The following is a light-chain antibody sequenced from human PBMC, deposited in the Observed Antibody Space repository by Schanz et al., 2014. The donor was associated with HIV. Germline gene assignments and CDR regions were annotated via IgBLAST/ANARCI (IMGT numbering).Light chain of an antibody. J-gene: IGLJ1*01. Sequence: QSALTQPPSASGSRGQSVTISCTGTSSDVGHYDYVSWYQQHPGKAPKLMIYEVSKRPSGVPDRFSGSKSGNTASLTVSGLQAEDEADYYCSSYAGSNNYVFGTGTKLTVL. CDR3: SSYAGSNNYV. CDR2: EVS. V-gene: IGLV2-8*01. CDR1: SSDVGHYDY.